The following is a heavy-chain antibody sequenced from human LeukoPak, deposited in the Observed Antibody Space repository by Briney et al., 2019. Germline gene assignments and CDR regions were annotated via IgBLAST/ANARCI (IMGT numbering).Heavy chain of an antibody. CDR2: IRYAGIAI. J-gene: IGHJ6*03. V-gene: IGHV3-30*02. CDR1: GFTFSSFG. D-gene: IGHD2-2*01. CDR3: ARVDIVVVPAAMFSDYYYYMDV. Sequence: GGSLRLSCAASGFTFSSFGMNWVRQAPGKGLEWVTFIRYAGIAIQYADSVKGRFTISRDNSKNALYLQMNSLRAEDTAVYYCARVDIVVVPAAMFSDYYYYMDVWGKGTTVTISS.